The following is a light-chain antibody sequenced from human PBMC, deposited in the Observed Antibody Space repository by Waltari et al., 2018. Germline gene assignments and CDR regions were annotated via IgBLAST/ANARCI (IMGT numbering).Light chain of an antibody. V-gene: IGKV1-NL1*01. CDR1: QGISNS. J-gene: IGKJ5*01. CDR2: AAS. Sequence: DIQMTQSPSSLSASVGDRVTITCRASQGISNSLAWYQQKPGKAPKLLLYAASRLESGVPSRFSGSGSGTDYTRTISSLQPEDFATYYCQQYYSTPITFGQGTRLEIK. CDR3: QQYYSTPIT.